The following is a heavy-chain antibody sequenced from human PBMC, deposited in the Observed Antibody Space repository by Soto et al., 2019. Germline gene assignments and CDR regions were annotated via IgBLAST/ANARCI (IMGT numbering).Heavy chain of an antibody. CDR1: GFTFSSYA. D-gene: IGHD3-22*01. Sequence: EVQLVESGGGLVQPGGSLRLSCAASGFTFSSYAMHWVRQAPGKGLEYVSAISSNGGSTYYANSVKGRFTISRDNSKNTLYLQMGSLRAEDMAVYYCARGGSGSYYFDYWSQGTLVTVSS. J-gene: IGHJ4*02. V-gene: IGHV3-64*01. CDR3: ARGGSGSYYFDY. CDR2: ISSNGGST.